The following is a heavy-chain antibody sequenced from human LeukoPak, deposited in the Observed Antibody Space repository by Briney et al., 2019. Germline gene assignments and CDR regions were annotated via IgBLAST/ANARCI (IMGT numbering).Heavy chain of an antibody. CDR2: ISSSSSTI. CDR1: GFTFSSYS. V-gene: IGHV3-48*04. D-gene: IGHD5-24*01. Sequence: PGGSLRLSCAASGFTFSSYSMTWVRQAPGKGLEWVSYISSSSSTIYYADSVKGRFTISRDNAKNSLYLQMNSLRAEDTAVYYCARDPGSTTIEMANNYWGQGTLVTVSS. J-gene: IGHJ4*02. CDR3: ARDPGSTTIEMANNY.